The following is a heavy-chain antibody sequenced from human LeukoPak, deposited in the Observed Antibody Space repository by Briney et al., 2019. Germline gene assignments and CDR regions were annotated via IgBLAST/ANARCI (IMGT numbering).Heavy chain of an antibody. CDR3: AKGGGTGYSSSWYSN. V-gene: IGHV3-7*01. J-gene: IGHJ4*02. Sequence: GGSLRLSCAASGFTFTSYWMSWVRQAPGKGLEWVANIKQDGNKKYFVDSVKGRFTISRDNSKNTLYLQMNSLRPEDTAVYYCAKGGGTGYSSSWYSNWGQGTLVTVSS. CDR2: IKQDGNKK. D-gene: IGHD6-13*01. CDR1: GFTFTSYW.